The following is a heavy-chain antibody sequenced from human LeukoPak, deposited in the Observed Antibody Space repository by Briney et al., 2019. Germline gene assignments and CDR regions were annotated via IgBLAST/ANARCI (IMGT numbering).Heavy chain of an antibody. CDR3: ARVGGMGAAGTHFDY. CDR1: GYTFTSYG. D-gene: IGHD6-13*01. CDR2: ISAYNGNT. V-gene: IGHV1-18*01. Sequence: ASVTVSCKASGYTFTSYGISWVRQAPGQGLEGMGWISAYNGNTNYAQKLRGRVTMTTDTSTSTAYMELRSLRSDDTAVYYCARVGGMGAAGTHFDYWGQGTLVTVSS. J-gene: IGHJ4*02.